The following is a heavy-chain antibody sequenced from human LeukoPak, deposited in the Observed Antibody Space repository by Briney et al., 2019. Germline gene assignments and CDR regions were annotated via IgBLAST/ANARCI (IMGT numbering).Heavy chain of an antibody. V-gene: IGHV1-46*01. Sequence: GASVKVSCKASGYTSTSYYMHWVRQAPGQGLEWMGIINPSGGSTSYAQKFQGRVTMTRDTSTSTVYMELSSLRSEDTAVYYCARVAVEYSSSYYFDYWGQGTLVTVSS. CDR2: INPSGGST. CDR3: ARVAVEYSSSYYFDY. CDR1: GYTSTSYY. D-gene: IGHD6-6*01. J-gene: IGHJ4*02.